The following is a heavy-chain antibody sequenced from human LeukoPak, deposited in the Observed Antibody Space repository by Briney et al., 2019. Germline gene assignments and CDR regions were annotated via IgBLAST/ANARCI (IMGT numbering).Heavy chain of an antibody. D-gene: IGHD5-18*01. CDR2: INPSGGST. V-gene: IGHV1-46*01. Sequence: ASVKVSCKASGYTFTSYYIHWVRQAPGQGLEWMGIINPSGGSTSYAQKFQGRVTMTRDTSTSTVYMELSSLRSEDTAVYSCARESPRGYSYGYPYDYWGQGTLVTVSS. J-gene: IGHJ4*02. CDR1: GYTFTSYY. CDR3: ARESPRGYSYGYPYDY.